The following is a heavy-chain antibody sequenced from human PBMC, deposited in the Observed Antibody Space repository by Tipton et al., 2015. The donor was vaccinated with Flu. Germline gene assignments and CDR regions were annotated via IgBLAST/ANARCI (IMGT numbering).Heavy chain of an antibody. CDR1: GGSFSGYH. CDR3: ARAWWAGYCSGGSCYSRSYYFDY. D-gene: IGHD2-15*01. Sequence: TLSLTCAVYGGSFSGYHWSWIRQPPGKGLEWIGEINHSGSTNYNPSLKSRVTISVDTSKNQFSLKLSSVTAADTAVYYCARAWWAGYCSGGSCYSRSYYFDYWGQGTLVTVSS. CDR2: INHSGST. J-gene: IGHJ4*02. V-gene: IGHV4-34*01.